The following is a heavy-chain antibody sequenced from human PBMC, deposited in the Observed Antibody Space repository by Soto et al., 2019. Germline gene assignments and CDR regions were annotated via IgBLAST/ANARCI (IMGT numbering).Heavy chain of an antibody. CDR2: INPSGGST. CDR1: GYTFTSYY. Sequence: ASVKVSFKASGYTFTSYYMHWVRQAPGQGLEWMGIINPSGGSTSYAQKFQGRVTMTRDTSTSTVYMELSSLRSEDTAVYYCARDRLVISINYYYGMDVWGQGTTVTVSS. CDR3: ARDRLVISINYYYGMDV. V-gene: IGHV1-46*01. J-gene: IGHJ6*02. D-gene: IGHD3-9*01.